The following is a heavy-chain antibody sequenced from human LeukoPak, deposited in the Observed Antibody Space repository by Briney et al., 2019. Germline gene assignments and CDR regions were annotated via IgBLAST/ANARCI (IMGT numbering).Heavy chain of an antibody. CDR3: TKDLRSCNSTSCIGSDWFDP. CDR1: GFTFSSHA. J-gene: IGHJ5*02. D-gene: IGHD2-2*01. V-gene: IGHV3-23*01. Sequence: PGGSLRLSCAASGFTFSSHAMSWVRQAQGKGLEWVSTISNNGVSTYYGDSVKGRFIVSRDESTNTLYLQMKNLRAEDTAVYYCTKDLRSCNSTSCIGSDWFDPWGQGTLVTVSS. CDR2: ISNNGVST.